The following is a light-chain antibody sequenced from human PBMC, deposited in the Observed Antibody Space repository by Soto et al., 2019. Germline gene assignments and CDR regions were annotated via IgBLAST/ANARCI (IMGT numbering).Light chain of an antibody. J-gene: IGKJ3*01. Sequence: DIVMTQSPDSLAVSLGERATINYKSSQSVLYNSNNMNYLAWYQQKAGQPPKLLIYWASTRESGVPDRFSGSGAGKDFTLTVSSLQAEDVAVYYCQQYYSTPFTFGPGTKVEIK. CDR3: QQYYSTPFT. CDR2: WAS. CDR1: QSVLYNSNNMNY. V-gene: IGKV4-1*01.